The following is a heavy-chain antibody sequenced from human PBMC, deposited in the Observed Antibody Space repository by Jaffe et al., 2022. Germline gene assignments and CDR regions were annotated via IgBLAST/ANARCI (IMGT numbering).Heavy chain of an antibody. CDR1: GFTFSSYS. D-gene: IGHD3-10*01. V-gene: IGHV3-21*01. CDR3: ARDRSYYGSGSHYYYMDV. J-gene: IGHJ6*03. CDR2: ISSSSSYI. Sequence: EVQLVESGGGLVKPGGSLRLSCAASGFTFSSYSMNWVRQAPGKGLEWVSSISSSSSYIYYADSVKGRFTISRDNAKNSLYLQMNSLRAEDTAVYYCARDRSYYGSGSHYYYMDVWGKGTTVTVSS.